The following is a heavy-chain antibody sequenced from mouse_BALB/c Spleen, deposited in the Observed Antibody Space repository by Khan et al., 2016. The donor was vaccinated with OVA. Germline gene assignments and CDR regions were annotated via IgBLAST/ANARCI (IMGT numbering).Heavy chain of an antibody. J-gene: IGHJ3*01. CDR1: DYTFTNYW. D-gene: IGHD1-1*01. Sequence: VQLQESGAELAKPGASVKMSCKASDYTFTNYWMHWVKQRPGQGLEWIGYINPSTDYTEYNQKFKDKATLTADNTSSTAYLQLSSLTSDDSAVKYCVKRGSSTAWFTYWGQGTLVTVSA. V-gene: IGHV1-7*01. CDR3: VKRGSSTAWFTY. CDR2: INPSTDYT.